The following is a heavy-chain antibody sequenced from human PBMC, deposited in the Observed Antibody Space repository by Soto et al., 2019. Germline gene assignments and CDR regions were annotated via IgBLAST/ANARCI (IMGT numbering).Heavy chain of an antibody. Sequence: SETLSLTCAVSGYSIRNGYYWGWIRQPPGKGLEWIGTIYYSGSTYYNPSLKSRVTISVDASENHFSLKLSSVTAADTAVYYCARVGPYCGGDCYSPPPWGQGTLVTVSS. D-gene: IGHD2-21*02. CDR3: ARVGPYCGGDCYSPPP. CDR2: IYYSGST. V-gene: IGHV4-38-2*01. CDR1: GYSIRNGYY. J-gene: IGHJ5*02.